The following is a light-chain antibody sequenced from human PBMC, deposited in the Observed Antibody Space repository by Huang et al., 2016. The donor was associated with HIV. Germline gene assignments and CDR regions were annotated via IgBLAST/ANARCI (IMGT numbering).Light chain of an antibody. V-gene: IGKV3-20*01. CDR3: QQYVTSPWT. Sequence: PGTLSLSPGERTTLSCRASQSVSSNYLAWYQQKPGQAPRLLIYGASRRATGIPDRFSCSGSGTDFTLTISRLEPEDFAVYFCQQYVTSPWTFGQGTKVEIK. J-gene: IGKJ1*01. CDR1: QSVSSNY. CDR2: GAS.